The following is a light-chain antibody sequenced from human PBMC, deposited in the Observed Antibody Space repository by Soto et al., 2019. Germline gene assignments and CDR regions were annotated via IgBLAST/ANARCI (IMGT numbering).Light chain of an antibody. Sequence: IHMTQSPSSLSASVGYSVTILCRASQRITTSWNWYQQKPGKAPKLLVSTAATLQGGVPSRFSSSGSGTYFTLTITTLEPEDFATYFCQQSYSTPYTFGQGTKLEIK. CDR2: TAA. CDR1: QRITTS. J-gene: IGKJ2*01. V-gene: IGKV1-39*01. CDR3: QQSYSTPYT.